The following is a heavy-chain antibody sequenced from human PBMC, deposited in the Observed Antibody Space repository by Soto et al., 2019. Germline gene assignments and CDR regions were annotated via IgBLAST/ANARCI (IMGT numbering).Heavy chain of an antibody. CDR1: GGTFSSYA. D-gene: IGHD5-18*01. CDR2: IIPIFGTA. V-gene: IGHV1-69*13. J-gene: IGHJ4*02. CDR3: ARDLMVKGNLDY. Sequence: SVKVSCKASGGTFSSYAISWVRQAPGQGLEWMGGIIPIFGTANYAQKFQGRVTITADESTSTAYTELSSLRSEDTAVYYCARDLMVKGNLDYWGQGTLVTVSS.